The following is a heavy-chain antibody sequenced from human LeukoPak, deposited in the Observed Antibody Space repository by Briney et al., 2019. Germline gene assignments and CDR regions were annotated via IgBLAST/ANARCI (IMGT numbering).Heavy chain of an antibody. J-gene: IGHJ4*02. CDR2: TSATGAGT. D-gene: IGHD1-7*01. V-gene: IGHV3-23*01. CDR1: GFAFNSYA. CDR3: AKSTGNYAGGFDY. Sequence: GGSLRVSCAASGFAFNSYAMTWVRQAPGKGLEWVPVTSATGAGTYYADSVKGRFSISRDNPKNTLYLQMNSLRAEDTAIYYCAKSTGNYAGGFDYWGQGTLVTVSS.